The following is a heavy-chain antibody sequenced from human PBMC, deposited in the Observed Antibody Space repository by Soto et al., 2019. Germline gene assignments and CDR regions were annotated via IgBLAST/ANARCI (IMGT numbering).Heavy chain of an antibody. CDR3: ARGPYYDFWSGFTYYMDV. D-gene: IGHD3-3*01. V-gene: IGHV1-2*04. CDR1: GYTFTGYY. Sequence: ASVKVSCKASGYTFTGYYMHWVRQAPGQGLEWMGWINPNSGGTNYAQKFQGWVTMTRDTSISTAYMELSGLRSDDTAVYYCARGPYYDFWSGFTYYMDVWGKGTTVTVSS. CDR2: INPNSGGT. J-gene: IGHJ6*03.